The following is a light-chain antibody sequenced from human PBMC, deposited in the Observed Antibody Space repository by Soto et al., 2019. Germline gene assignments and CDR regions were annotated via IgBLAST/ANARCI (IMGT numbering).Light chain of an antibody. V-gene: IGKV1-5*03. Sequence: DIQMTQSPSTLSASVGDRVTITCRASQSIWSRLAWYQQKPGKAPKLLIYKATTLESGVPSRFSGSESETEFTLTISSLRPDDFATYYCQEYNTDSRAFGQGTKVEL. CDR1: QSIWSR. J-gene: IGKJ1*01. CDR3: QEYNTDSRA. CDR2: KAT.